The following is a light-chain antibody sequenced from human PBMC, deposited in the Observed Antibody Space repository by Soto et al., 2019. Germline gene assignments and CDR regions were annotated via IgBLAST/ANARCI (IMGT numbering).Light chain of an antibody. Sequence: QLVLTQPPSASGSPGQSVTISCTGTSSDVGGYNYVSWYQQHSGKAPNLMIYEVSKRPSGVPDRFSGSKSGNTASLTVSGLQAEDEADYYCSSYAGSNNFVVFGGGTQLTVL. V-gene: IGLV2-8*01. J-gene: IGLJ2*01. CDR2: EVS. CDR1: SSDVGGYNY. CDR3: SSYAGSNNFVV.